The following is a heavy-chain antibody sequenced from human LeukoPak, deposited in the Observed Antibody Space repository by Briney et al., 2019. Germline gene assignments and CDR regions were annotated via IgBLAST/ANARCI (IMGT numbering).Heavy chain of an antibody. Sequence: GGSLRLSCAASGFTFSNYWMHWVRQSPGTGLVWVSRTNTDGTSTSYADSVKGRFTVSRDNAKNTVYPQMNSLTVDDTAVYYCARDSFAASYWGQGALVTVSS. J-gene: IGHJ4*02. V-gene: IGHV3-74*01. CDR1: GFTFSNYW. D-gene: IGHD6-13*01. CDR2: TNTDGTST. CDR3: ARDSFAASY.